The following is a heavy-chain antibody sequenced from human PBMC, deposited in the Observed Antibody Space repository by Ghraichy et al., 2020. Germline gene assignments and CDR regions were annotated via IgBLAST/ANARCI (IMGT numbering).Heavy chain of an antibody. CDR2: IIPIFGTA. V-gene: IGHV1-69*13. CDR1: AGTFSSYA. D-gene: IGHD6-13*01. Sequence: SVKVSCKASAGTFSSYAISWVRQAPGQGLEWMGGIIPIFGTANYAQKFQGRVTITADESTSTAYMELSSLRSEDTAVYYCARESLPGIAAAGTGAFDIWGQGTLVTVSS. J-gene: IGHJ3*02. CDR3: ARESLPGIAAAGTGAFDI.